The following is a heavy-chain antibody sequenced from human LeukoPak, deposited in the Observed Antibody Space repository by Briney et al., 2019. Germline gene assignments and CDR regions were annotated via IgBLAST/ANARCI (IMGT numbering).Heavy chain of an antibody. J-gene: IGHJ5*02. CDR2: ISSSSSYI. V-gene: IGHV3-21*01. D-gene: IGHD3-3*01. CDR1: GFTFSSYS. Sequence: GGSLRLSCAASGFTFSSYSMNWVRQAPGKGLEWVSSISSSSSYIYYADSAKGRFTISRDNAKNSLYLQMNSLRAEDTAVYYCARGVSGVVTYNWFDPWGQGTLVTVSS. CDR3: ARGVSGVVTYNWFDP.